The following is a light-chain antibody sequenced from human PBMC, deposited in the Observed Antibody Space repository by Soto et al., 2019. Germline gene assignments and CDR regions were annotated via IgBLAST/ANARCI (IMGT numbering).Light chain of an antibody. Sequence: EIVLTQSPGALSLSPGEGATLTCSASESISSSYLAWYQQRRGQAPRLLVYSTSTRAAGISPRFSGSGAGRDFTLTISRLEPEDSAIYYCQQYGASPTATFGGGTRVEI. CDR3: QQYGASPTAT. J-gene: IGKJ4*01. CDR2: STS. V-gene: IGKV3-20*01. CDR1: ESISSSY.